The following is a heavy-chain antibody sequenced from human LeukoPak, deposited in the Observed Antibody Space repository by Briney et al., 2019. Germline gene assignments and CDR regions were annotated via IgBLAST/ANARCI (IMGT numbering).Heavy chain of an antibody. D-gene: IGHD3-10*01. CDR2: IYLGDSDT. Sequence: GESLKISCKDSGYSFTSDWIGWVRQMPGKGLEWMGTIYLGDSDTKYSPSFQGQVTISADKSIRTAYLQWSRLKASDTAMYYRARIRAYPWYFDYWGRGTLVTVSS. CDR3: ARIRAYPWYFDY. J-gene: IGHJ4*02. V-gene: IGHV5-51*01. CDR1: GYSFTSDW.